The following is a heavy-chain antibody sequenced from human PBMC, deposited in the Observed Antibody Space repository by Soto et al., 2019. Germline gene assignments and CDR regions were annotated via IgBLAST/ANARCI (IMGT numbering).Heavy chain of an antibody. CDR2: IYNTGST. V-gene: IGHV4-61*03. D-gene: IGHD6-6*01. Sequence: SETLSLTCTVSGVSVNSDNYYWSWIRQPPGKGLEWIGHIYNTGSTTYNPSLKSRVTISLDTSRNHFSLSLNSVTAADTAVFYCAREYSNSPEAFDFWGRGTLVTVSS. CDR1: GVSVNSDNYY. CDR3: AREYSNSPEAFDF. J-gene: IGHJ4*02.